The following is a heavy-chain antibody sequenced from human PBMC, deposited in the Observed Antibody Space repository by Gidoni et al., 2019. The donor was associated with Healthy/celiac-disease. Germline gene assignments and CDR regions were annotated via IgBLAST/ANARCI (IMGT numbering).Heavy chain of an antibody. CDR3: ARGDSDYDILTGSDY. V-gene: IGHV3-21*01. CDR2: ISSSSSYI. Sequence: EVQLVESGGGLVKPGGSLRLSCAASGFTFSSYSMNWVRQAPGKGLEWVSSISSSSSYIYYADSVKGRFTISRDNAKNSLYLQMNSLRAEDTAVYYCARGDSDYDILTGSDYWGQGTLVTVSS. D-gene: IGHD3-9*01. J-gene: IGHJ4*02. CDR1: GFTFSSYS.